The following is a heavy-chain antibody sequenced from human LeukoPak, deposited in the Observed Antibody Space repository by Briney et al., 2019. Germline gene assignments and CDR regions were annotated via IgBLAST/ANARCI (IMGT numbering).Heavy chain of an antibody. CDR2: IFYTGGT. V-gene: IGHV4-59*01. D-gene: IGHD3-10*01. CDR1: GGSFSTYF. J-gene: IGHJ5*01. Sequence: SETLSLTCTISGGSFSTYFWSWIRQSPDKGLEWLGCIFYTGGTTYNPSLQSRLTISLDTSKNQFSLRLTSVTAADTAVYYCARTGTSGSYSDSWGQGILVTVSS. CDR3: ARTGTSGSYSDS.